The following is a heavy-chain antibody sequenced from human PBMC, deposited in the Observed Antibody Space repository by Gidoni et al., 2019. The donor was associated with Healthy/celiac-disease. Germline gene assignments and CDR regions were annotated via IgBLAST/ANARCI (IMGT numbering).Heavy chain of an antibody. J-gene: IGHJ4*02. CDR1: GYTFTSYA. Sequence: QVQLVQSGAEVKKPGASVKVSCKASGYTFTSYAMHWVRQAPGQRLEWMGWINAGNGNTKYSQKFQGRVTITRDTSASTAYMELSSLRSEDTAVYYCARGGITIFGVVINFSAIDYWGQGTLVTVSS. V-gene: IGHV1-3*01. CDR2: INAGNGNT. D-gene: IGHD3-3*01. CDR3: ARGGITIFGVVINFSAIDY.